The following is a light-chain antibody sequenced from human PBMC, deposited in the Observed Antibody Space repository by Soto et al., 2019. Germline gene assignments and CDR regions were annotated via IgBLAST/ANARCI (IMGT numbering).Light chain of an antibody. V-gene: IGKV1-5*03. CDR1: QSISSW. CDR2: KAS. J-gene: IGKJ1*01. Sequence: DIQMTQSPSTLSASVGDRVTITCRASQSISSWLAWYQQKPGKAPKLLIYKASSLESGVLSRFSGSGSGTEFTLTISSLRPDDFATYYCQQYNSYSTFGQGTKVDIK. CDR3: QQYNSYST.